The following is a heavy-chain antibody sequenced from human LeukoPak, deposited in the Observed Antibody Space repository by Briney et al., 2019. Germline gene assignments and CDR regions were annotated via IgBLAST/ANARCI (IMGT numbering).Heavy chain of an antibody. CDR2: IYTSGSA. CDR3: ARAVDGYCYSTNCLYNWFDP. Sequence: SQTLSLTCTVSGDSISSGDYYWSWIRQPAGKRLEWIGRIYTSGSANYNPSLKSRVTMSVDTSKNQFSLKLYSVTAADTAVYYCARAVDGYCYSTNCLYNWFDPWGQGTLVTVSS. D-gene: IGHD2-2*01. V-gene: IGHV4-61*02. J-gene: IGHJ5*02. CDR1: GDSISSGDYY.